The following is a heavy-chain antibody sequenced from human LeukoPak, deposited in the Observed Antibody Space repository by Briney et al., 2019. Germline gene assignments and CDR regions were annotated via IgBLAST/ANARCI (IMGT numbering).Heavy chain of an antibody. CDR2: FDPDDGET. J-gene: IGHJ5*02. V-gene: IGHV1-24*01. Sequence: ASVKVSCKVSGYTLTEVSIHWVRQAPGKGLEWMAGFDPDDGETIYAQKFQGRVTMTEDTSTDTAYMELSSLRSEDTAMYYCATEAAYGNFGELLAWGQGSLVTVSS. D-gene: IGHD3-10*01. CDR1: GYTLTEVS. CDR3: ATEAAYGNFGELLA.